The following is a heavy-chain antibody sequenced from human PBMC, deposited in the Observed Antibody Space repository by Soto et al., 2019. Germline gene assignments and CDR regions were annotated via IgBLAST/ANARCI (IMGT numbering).Heavy chain of an antibody. CDR1: GFTFSSYE. V-gene: IGHV3-48*03. D-gene: IGHD3-22*01. CDR3: ARVLYYDSSGAPGY. CDR2: ISSSGSTI. Sequence: PGGSLRLSCAASGFTFSSYEMSWVRQAPGKGLEWVSYISSSGSTIYYADSVKGRFTISRDNAKNSLYLQMNSLRAEDTAVYYCARVLYYDSSGAPGYWGQGTLVTVSS. J-gene: IGHJ4*02.